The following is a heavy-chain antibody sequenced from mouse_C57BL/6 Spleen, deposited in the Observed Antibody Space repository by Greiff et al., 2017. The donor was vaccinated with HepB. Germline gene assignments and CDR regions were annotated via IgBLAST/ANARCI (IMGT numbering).Heavy chain of an antibody. J-gene: IGHJ3*01. D-gene: IGHD4-1*01. CDR1: GYAFSSYW. V-gene: IGHV1-80*01. Sequence: QVQLKESGAELVKPGASVKISCKASGYAFSSYWMNWVKQRPGKGLEWIGQIYPGDGDTNYNGKFKGKATLNADKSSSTAYMQLSSLTSEDSAVYFCARSGANWDWFAYWGQGTLVTVSA. CDR2: IYPGDGDT. CDR3: ARSGANWDWFAY.